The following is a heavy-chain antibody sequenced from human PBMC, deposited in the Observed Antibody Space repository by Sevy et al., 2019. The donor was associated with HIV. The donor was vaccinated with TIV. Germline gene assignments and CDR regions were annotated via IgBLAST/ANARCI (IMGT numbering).Heavy chain of an antibody. J-gene: IGHJ6*02. Sequence: ASVKVSCKASGGTFSSYAISWVRQAPGQGLEWMEGIIPIFGTANYAQKFQGRVTITADESTSTAYMELSSLRSEDTAVYYCARGDYDFWSGYYGYYYGMDVWGQGTTVTVSS. CDR1: GGTFSSYA. CDR3: ARGDYDFWSGYYGYYYGMDV. V-gene: IGHV1-69*13. D-gene: IGHD3-3*01. CDR2: IIPIFGTA.